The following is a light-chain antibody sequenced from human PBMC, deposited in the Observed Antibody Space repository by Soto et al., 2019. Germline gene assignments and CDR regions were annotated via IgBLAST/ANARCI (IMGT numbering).Light chain of an antibody. CDR2: LGS. Sequence: DIVMTQSPLSLPVTPGEPASISCRSSQSLLHSNGYNYLDWYLQKPGQSPQLLIYLGSHRASGVPDRFSGSGSGTDFTLKISRVEAEDVGVYYCMQALPALTFGGGTKVEIK. CDR3: MQALPALT. CDR1: QSLLHSNGYNY. V-gene: IGKV2-28*01. J-gene: IGKJ4*01.